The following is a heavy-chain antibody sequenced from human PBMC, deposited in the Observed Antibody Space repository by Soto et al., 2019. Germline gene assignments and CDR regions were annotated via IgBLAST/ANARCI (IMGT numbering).Heavy chain of an antibody. Sequence: QVQLQESGPGLVKPSQTLSLTCTVSGGSISSGGYYWSWIRQPPGKGLEWIGYIYYSGSTYYNPSLKSRVTISVDTSNNQFSLKLSSVTAADTAVYYCAASCVGCGGFNYYGMDVWGQGTTVTVSS. V-gene: IGHV4-31*03. CDR1: GGSISSGGYY. CDR3: AASCVGCGGFNYYGMDV. CDR2: IYYSGST. D-gene: IGHD2-21*01. J-gene: IGHJ6*02.